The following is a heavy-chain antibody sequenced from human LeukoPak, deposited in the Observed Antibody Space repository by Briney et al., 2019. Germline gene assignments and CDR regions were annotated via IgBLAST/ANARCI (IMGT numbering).Heavy chain of an antibody. CDR3: ARHEGGGWYIDY. V-gene: IGHV5-51*01. D-gene: IGHD6-19*01. CDR2: ICPDESDT. J-gene: IGHJ4*02. CDR1: GYSFSNYW. Sequence: GESLKISCKGSGYSFSNYWIGWVRQMPGKGLEWMGIICPDESDTKYSPSFQGQVTISADKSISTAYLQWSSLKASDSAIYYCARHEGGGWYIDYWGQGTLVTVSS.